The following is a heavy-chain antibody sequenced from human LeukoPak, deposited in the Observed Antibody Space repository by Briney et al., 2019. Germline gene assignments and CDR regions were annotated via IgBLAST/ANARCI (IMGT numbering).Heavy chain of an antibody. CDR3: ARLEVYGDYAIDY. J-gene: IGHJ4*02. CDR1: GGSISSGGYY. Sequence: SETLSLTCTVSGGSISSGGYYWSWIRQHPGKGLEWIGYIYYSGSTYYNPSLKSRVTISVDTSKNQFSLKLSSVTAADTAVYYCARLEVYGDYAIDYWGQGTLVTASS. D-gene: IGHD4-17*01. V-gene: IGHV4-31*03. CDR2: IYYSGST.